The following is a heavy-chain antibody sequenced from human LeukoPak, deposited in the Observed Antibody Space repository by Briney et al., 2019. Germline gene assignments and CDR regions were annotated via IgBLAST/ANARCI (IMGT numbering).Heavy chain of an antibody. D-gene: IGHD3-3*01. CDR1: GYTFTGYY. V-gene: IGHV1-2*02. J-gene: IGHJ5*02. CDR2: INPNSGGT. CDR3: ARDSELPDFWSGYYRSHNWFDP. Sequence: GASVKVSCKASGYTFTGYYMHWVRQAPGQGLEWMGWINPNSGGTNYAQKFQGRVTMTRDTSISTAYMELSRLRSDDTAVYYCARDSELPDFWSGYYRSHNWFDPWGQGTLVTVSS.